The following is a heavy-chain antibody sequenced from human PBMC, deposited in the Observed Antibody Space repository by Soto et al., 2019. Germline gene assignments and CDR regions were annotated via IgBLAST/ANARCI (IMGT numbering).Heavy chain of an antibody. V-gene: IGHV3-23*01. D-gene: IGHD1-26*01. CDR3: VNDLVSLSGNS. Sequence: GGSRRLSCAASGSTFSDSAMAWFRQAPGKGLEWVSAISGSGSIIYYADSVKGRFTSSRDNSKNTLYLQMNSLRAEDTAVYYCVNDLVSLSGNSWGQGTPVTASS. CDR1: GSTFSDSA. CDR2: ISGSGSII. J-gene: IGHJ4*02.